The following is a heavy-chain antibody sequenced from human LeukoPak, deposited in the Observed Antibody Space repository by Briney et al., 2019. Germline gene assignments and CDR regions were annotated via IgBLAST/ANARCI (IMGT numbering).Heavy chain of an antibody. CDR1: RFTFSTYA. CDR2: ISGSGDTT. Sequence: GGSLRLSCTASRFTFSTYAMSRVRQAPGKGLEWVSSISGSGDTTYYTGSVKGWFTISRDNSKNALYLQMSSLRAEDTAVYYCAKSQRNDQQVVQRIDYWGQGTLVTVSS. D-gene: IGHD2-2*01. J-gene: IGHJ4*02. V-gene: IGHV3-23*01. CDR3: AKSQRNDQQVVQRIDY.